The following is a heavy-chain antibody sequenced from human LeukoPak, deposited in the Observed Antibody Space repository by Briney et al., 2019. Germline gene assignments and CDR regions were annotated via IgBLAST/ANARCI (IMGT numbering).Heavy chain of an antibody. Sequence: GGSLRLSCAASGFTFSSDSMSWVRQPPGKGLEWVATIKEDGIDKYYVDSVKGRFTISRDNANNSMYLQMNSLRAEDTAVYYCARLQEKEMTAGYNWFDPWGQGTLVTVSS. CDR2: IKEDGIDK. V-gene: IGHV3-7*05. CDR3: ARLQEKEMTAGYNWFDP. J-gene: IGHJ5*02. D-gene: IGHD2-21*02. CDR1: GFTFSSDS.